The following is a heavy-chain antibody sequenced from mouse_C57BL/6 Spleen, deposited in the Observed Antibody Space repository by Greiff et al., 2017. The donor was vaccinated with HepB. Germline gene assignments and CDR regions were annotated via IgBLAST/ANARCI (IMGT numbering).Heavy chain of an antibody. J-gene: IGHJ1*03. D-gene: IGHD1-1*01. CDR2: ISYSGST. CDR3: ARDTYYYGSSYGRYFDV. CDR1: GYSITSGYD. V-gene: IGHV3-1*01. Sequence: EVQLQESGPGMVKPSQSLSLTCTVTGYSITSGYDWHWIRHFPGNKLEWMGYISYSGSTNYNPSLKSRISITHDTSKNHFFLKLNSVTTEDTATYYCARDTYYYGSSYGRYFDVWGTGTTVTVSS.